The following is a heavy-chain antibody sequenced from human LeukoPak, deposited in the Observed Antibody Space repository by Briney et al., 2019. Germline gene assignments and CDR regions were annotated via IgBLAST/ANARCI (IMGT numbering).Heavy chain of an antibody. CDR1: GYTFIDYY. J-gene: IGHJ4*02. CDR2: INPTTGGT. D-gene: IGHD3-16*01. V-gene: IGHV1-2*06. Sequence: ASVKVSCKTSGYTFIDYYIHWIRQAPGQGLEWMGQINPTTGGTDFAQKFQGKVSMTRDTSISTAYMELSRLGSDDTAVYYCATLGEDNTDTPFDYWGQGTLVTVSS. CDR3: ATLGEDNTDTPFDY.